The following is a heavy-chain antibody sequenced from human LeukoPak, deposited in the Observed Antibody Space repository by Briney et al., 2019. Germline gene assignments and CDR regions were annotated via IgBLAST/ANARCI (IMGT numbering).Heavy chain of an antibody. CDR2: IIPIFGTA. J-gene: IGHJ4*02. CDR1: GGTFSSYA. V-gene: IGHV1-69*13. Sequence: SVKVSCKASGGTFSSYAISWVRQAPGQGLEWMGGIIPIFGTANYAQKFQGRVTITADESTSTAYMELSSLRSEDTAAYYCASQYDSSGYYYFDYWGQGTLVTVSS. CDR3: ASQYDSSGYYYFDY. D-gene: IGHD3-22*01.